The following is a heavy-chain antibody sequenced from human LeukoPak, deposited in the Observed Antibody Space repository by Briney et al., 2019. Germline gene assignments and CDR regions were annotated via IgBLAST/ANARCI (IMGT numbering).Heavy chain of an antibody. J-gene: IGHJ4*02. D-gene: IGHD2-2*02. CDR3: AKLDCSSTSCYTYRSFFYFDY. Sequence: GGSLRLSCAASGFTFSSYGMHWVRQAPGKGLEWVSAISGSGGSTYYADSVKGRFTISRDNSKNTLYLQMNSLRAEDTAVYYCAKLDCSSTSCYTYRSFFYFDYWGQGTLVTASS. CDR2: ISGSGGST. CDR1: GFTFSSYG. V-gene: IGHV3-23*01.